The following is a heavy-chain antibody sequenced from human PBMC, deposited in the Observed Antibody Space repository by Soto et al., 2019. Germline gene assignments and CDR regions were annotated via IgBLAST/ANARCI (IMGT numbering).Heavy chain of an antibody. Sequence: GGSLRLSCAASGFTFSSYWMSWVHQAPGKGLEWVANIKQDGSEKYYVDSVKGRFTISRDNAKNSLYLQMNSLRAEDTAVYYCASSEYSSSYNWFDPWGEGTLVTVSS. CDR3: ASSEYSSSYNWFDP. CDR2: IKQDGSEK. CDR1: GFTFSSYW. D-gene: IGHD6-6*01. J-gene: IGHJ5*02. V-gene: IGHV3-7*01.